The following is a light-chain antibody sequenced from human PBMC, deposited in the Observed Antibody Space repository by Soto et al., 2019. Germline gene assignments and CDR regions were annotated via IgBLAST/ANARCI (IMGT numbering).Light chain of an antibody. V-gene: IGKV3-20*01. CDR1: QSVNSNY. CDR3: QQYGSSLFT. Sequence: EIVLTQSPGTLSLSPGERATLSCRASQSVNSNYLAWYQQKPGQAPRLLIYGASSRATGIPDRFSGSGSGTDFILTISRLDPGDFAVYYCQQYGSSLFTFGQGTKLEIK. CDR2: GAS. J-gene: IGKJ2*01.